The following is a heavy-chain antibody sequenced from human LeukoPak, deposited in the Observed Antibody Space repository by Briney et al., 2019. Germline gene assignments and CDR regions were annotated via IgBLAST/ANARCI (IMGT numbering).Heavy chain of an antibody. CDR1: GGSLSSGSYY. D-gene: IGHD2-15*01. J-gene: IGHJ4*02. Sequence: PSETLSLTCTVSGGSLSSGSYYWGWIRQPAGTGLEWIGRIYTSGSTNYNPSLKSRVTISVDTSKNQFSLKLSSVTAADTAVYYCASRYCSGGSCYSQGEYWGQGTLVTVSS. V-gene: IGHV4-61*02. CDR3: ASRYCSGGSCYSQGEY. CDR2: IYTSGST.